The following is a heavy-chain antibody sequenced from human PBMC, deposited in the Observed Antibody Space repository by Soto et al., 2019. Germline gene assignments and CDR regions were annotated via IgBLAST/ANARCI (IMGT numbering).Heavy chain of an antibody. Sequence: EVQLLESGGGLVQPGGSLRLSCAASGFTFSSYAMTWVRQAPGKGLKWVSAISGRGGSTYYADSVKGRFTISRDNSKNTLYLQMNSLRAEDTAVYYCVRVYDSSGYIKTKFDYWGQGTLVTVSS. J-gene: IGHJ4*02. V-gene: IGHV3-23*01. CDR2: ISGRGGST. CDR1: GFTFSSYA. CDR3: VRVYDSSGYIKTKFDY. D-gene: IGHD3-22*01.